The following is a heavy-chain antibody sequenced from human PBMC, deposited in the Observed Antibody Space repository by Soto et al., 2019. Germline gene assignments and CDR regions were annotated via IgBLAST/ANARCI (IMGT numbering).Heavy chain of an antibody. CDR1: GGSISSSSYY. CDR2: IYYSGST. J-gene: IGHJ4*02. CDR3: ARGYCSGGSCYRY. D-gene: IGHD2-15*01. Sequence: TLSLTCTVSGGSISSSSYYWGWIRQPPGKGLEWIGSIYYSGSTYYNPSLKSRVTISVDTSKNQFSLKLSSVTAADTAVYYCARGYCSGGSCYRYWGQGSQVTVPS. V-gene: IGHV4-39*01.